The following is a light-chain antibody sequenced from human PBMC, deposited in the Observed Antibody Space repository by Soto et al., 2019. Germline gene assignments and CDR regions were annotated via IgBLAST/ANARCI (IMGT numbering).Light chain of an antibody. V-gene: IGLV2-8*01. CDR2: EVT. CDR1: SSDLGAYNY. CDR3: SSFASSNTWV. Sequence: QSALTQPPSASGSPGQSVTISCTGTSSDLGAYNYVSWYQQHAGKAPKLVIYEVTKRPSGVPDRFSGSKSANTASLTVSGLQAEDEADYYCSSFASSNTWVFGGGTQLTVL. J-gene: IGLJ3*02.